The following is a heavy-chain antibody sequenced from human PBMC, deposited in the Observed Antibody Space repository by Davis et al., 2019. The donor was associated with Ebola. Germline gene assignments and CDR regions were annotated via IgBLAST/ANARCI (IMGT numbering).Heavy chain of an antibody. V-gene: IGHV1-18*04. CDR1: GYTFTGYY. D-gene: IGHD3-22*01. Sequence: ASVKVSCKASGYTFTGYYMHWVRQAPGQGLEWMGWISAYNGNTNYAQKLQGRVTMTIDTSTSTAYMELRSLRSDDTAVYYCARPGVYDSSGYYPFDYWGQGTLVTVSS. CDR3: ARPGVYDSSGYYPFDY. CDR2: ISAYNGNT. J-gene: IGHJ4*02.